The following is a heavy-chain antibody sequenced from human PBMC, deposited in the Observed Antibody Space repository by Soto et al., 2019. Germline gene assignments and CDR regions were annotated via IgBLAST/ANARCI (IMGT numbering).Heavy chain of an antibody. CDR1: GFTFSSYS. CDR2: ISSSTSTI. Sequence: GGSLRLSCAASGFTFSSYSMNWVRQAPGKGREWVSNISSSTSTIYYADSVKGRFTTSRDKAKNSLYLQMNSLRDEDTAVYYCARARRRGQYPRLGYYGMDVWGQGTTVTVSS. V-gene: IGHV3-48*02. D-gene: IGHD2-2*01. J-gene: IGHJ6*02. CDR3: ARARRRGQYPRLGYYGMDV.